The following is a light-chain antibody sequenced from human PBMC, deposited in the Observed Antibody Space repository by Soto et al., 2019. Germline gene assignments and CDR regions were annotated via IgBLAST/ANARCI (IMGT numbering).Light chain of an antibody. J-gene: IGKJ2*01. CDR3: QQYNNWPPAYT. CDR2: GAS. CDR1: QSVSTN. Sequence: EILMTQSPAPLSVSPGVRATLSCRASQSVSTNLAWYQQKPGQAPSLLIYGASTRATVIPARLSGSGSGTEFTLAISSLQPEDFAVYYYQQYNNWPPAYTFGQGIKLEIK. V-gene: IGKV3-15*01.